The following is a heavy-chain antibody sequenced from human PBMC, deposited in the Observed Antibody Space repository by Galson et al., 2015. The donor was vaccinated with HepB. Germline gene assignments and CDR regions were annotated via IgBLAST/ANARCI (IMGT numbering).Heavy chain of an antibody. CDR2: INPGGSST. Sequence: SLRLSCAASGFIFNTYWMHWVRHAPGKGLVWVSRINPGGSSTTHADSVKDRLTISRDNAKNTLYLQMNSLRPEDTAVFYCAKSRGASFYFDSWGQGTLVTVSS. J-gene: IGHJ4*02. CDR1: GFIFNTYW. V-gene: IGHV3-74*01. D-gene: IGHD1-26*01. CDR3: AKSRGASFYFDS.